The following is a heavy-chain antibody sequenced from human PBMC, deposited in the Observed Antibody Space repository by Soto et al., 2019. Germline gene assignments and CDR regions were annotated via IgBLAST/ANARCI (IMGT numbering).Heavy chain of an antibody. CDR3: ARGYDSSGYYHFDY. CDR2: ISYDGSNK. V-gene: IGHV3-30-3*01. Sequence: PGGSLRLSCAASGFTFSSYAMHWVRQAPGKGLEWVAVISYDGSNKYYADSVKGRFTISRDNSKNTLYLQMNSLRAEDTAVYYCARGYDSSGYYHFDYWGQGTLVTVSS. J-gene: IGHJ4*02. CDR1: GFTFSSYA. D-gene: IGHD3-22*01.